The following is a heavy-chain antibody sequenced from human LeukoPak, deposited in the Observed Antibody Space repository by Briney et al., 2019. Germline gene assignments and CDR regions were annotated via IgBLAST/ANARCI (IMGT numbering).Heavy chain of an antibody. Sequence: PGGSLRLSCAVPGFIFSNYGMHWVRQAPGKGLEWGAFIGYDGSNKYYADSVKGRFTVSRDNSKNTLYLEMNSLRGEDTAVYYCVKRNSFYLDYWGQGTLVTVSS. CDR3: VKRNSFYLDY. CDR2: IGYDGSNK. D-gene: IGHD1-7*01. V-gene: IGHV3-30*02. CDR1: GFIFSNYG. J-gene: IGHJ4*02.